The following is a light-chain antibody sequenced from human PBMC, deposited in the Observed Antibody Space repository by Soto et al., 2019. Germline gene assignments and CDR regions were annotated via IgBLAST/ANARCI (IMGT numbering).Light chain of an antibody. CDR3: AAWDDSLSGRV. Sequence: QSVRTQPPSASGTPGQRGTISCSGSGSNIGSNYVYWYQQLPGTAPKLLIYSNNQRPSGVPDRFSGSKSGTSASLAISGLRSEDEADYYCAAWDDSLSGRVFGGGTKVTVL. V-gene: IGLV1-47*02. CDR1: GSNIGSNY. CDR2: SNN. J-gene: IGLJ3*02.